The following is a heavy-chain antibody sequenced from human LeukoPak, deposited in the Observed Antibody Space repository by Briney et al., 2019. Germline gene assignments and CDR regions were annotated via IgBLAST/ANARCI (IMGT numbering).Heavy chain of an antibody. Sequence: ASVKVSCKASGYTFTSYYMHWVRQAPGQRLEWMGIINPSGGSTSYAQKFQGRVTMTRDTSTSTVYMELSSLRSEDTAVYYCARVAWEGSYCGGDCYPFDYWGQGTLVTVSS. D-gene: IGHD2-21*02. V-gene: IGHV1-46*01. CDR2: INPSGGST. CDR3: ARVAWEGSYCGGDCYPFDY. J-gene: IGHJ4*02. CDR1: GYTFTSYY.